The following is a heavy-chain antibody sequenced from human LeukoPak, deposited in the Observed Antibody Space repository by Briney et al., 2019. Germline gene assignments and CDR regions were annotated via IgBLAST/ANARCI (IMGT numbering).Heavy chain of an antibody. J-gene: IGHJ4*02. D-gene: IGHD1-1*01. CDR3: ARRLLAQLRVFDY. CDR2: INHSGST. Sequence: SESLSLTCAVYGGSFSGYYWSWIRQPPGKGLEWIGEINHSGSTNYNPSLKSRVTISVDTSKNQFSLKLSSVTAADTAVYYCARRLLAQLRVFDYWGQGTLVTVSS. V-gene: IGHV4-34*01. CDR1: GGSFSGYY.